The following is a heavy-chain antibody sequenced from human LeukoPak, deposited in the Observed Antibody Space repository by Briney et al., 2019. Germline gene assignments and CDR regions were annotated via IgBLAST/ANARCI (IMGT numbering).Heavy chain of an antibody. Sequence: GGSLRLSCAASGFTFSSYWMGWVRQAPGKRLEWVANIKQDGSEKNYVDSVKGRFTISRDNAKNSLYLQMNSLRAEDTAVYYCARDMPFGVYWGQGTLVTVSS. J-gene: IGHJ4*02. V-gene: IGHV3-7*03. CDR3: ARDMPFGVY. D-gene: IGHD3-16*01. CDR1: GFTFSSYW. CDR2: IKQDGSEK.